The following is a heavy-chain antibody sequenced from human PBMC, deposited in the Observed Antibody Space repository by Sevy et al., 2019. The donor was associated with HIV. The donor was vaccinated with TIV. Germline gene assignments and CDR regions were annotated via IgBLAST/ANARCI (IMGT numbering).Heavy chain of an antibody. D-gene: IGHD3-10*01. CDR3: ATEAITMVRGVIITSPFDY. CDR2: FDPEDGET. V-gene: IGHV1-24*01. Sequence: ASVKVSCKVSGYTLTELSMHWVRQAPGKGLEWMGGFDPEDGETIYAQKFQGRVTMTEDTSTDTAYMELSSLRSEDTAVYYCATEAITMVRGVIITSPFDYWGQRTLVTVSS. J-gene: IGHJ4*02. CDR1: GYTLTELS.